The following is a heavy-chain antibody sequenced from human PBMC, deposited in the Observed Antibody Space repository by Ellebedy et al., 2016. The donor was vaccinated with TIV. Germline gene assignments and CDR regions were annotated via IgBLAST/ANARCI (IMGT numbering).Heavy chain of an antibody. CDR3: ARTHTAKLENNYGMDI. CDR1: GGTFSSYA. Sequence: AASVQVSCKASGGTFSSYAISWVRQAPGQGLEWPGRIIPILGIANYAQKFQDRVTIIADKSTSTAFMELSSRRSEDTAVYYCARTHTAKLENNYGMDIWGQGTTVTVSS. J-gene: IGHJ6*02. D-gene: IGHD5-18*01. V-gene: IGHV1-69*04. CDR2: IIPILGIA.